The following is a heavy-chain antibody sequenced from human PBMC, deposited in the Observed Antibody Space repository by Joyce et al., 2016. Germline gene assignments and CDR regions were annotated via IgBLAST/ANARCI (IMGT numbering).Heavy chain of an antibody. CDR2: IYYSGST. J-gene: IGHJ5*02. Sequence: QVQLQESGPGLVKPSETLSLTCTVSGGSISSYYWSWIRQPPGKGLEWIGYIYYSGSTNYNPSLKSRVTISIDTSKNRFSLKLSSVTAADTAVYYCARDQRHIMLTFGGVIAASNWFDPWGQGTLVTVSS. V-gene: IGHV4-59*01. CDR3: ARDQRHIMLTFGGVIAASNWFDP. CDR1: GGSISSYY. D-gene: IGHD3-16*02.